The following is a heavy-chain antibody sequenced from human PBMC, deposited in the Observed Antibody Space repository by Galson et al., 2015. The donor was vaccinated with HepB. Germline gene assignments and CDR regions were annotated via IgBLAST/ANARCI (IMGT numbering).Heavy chain of an antibody. D-gene: IGHD2-15*01. Sequence: SVKVSCKASGGTFSSYAISWVRQAPGQGLEWMGGIIPIFGTANYAQKFQGRVTITADESTSTAYMELSSLRSEDTAVYYCAKYCSGGSCYPRRSNWFDPWGQGTLVTVSS. J-gene: IGHJ5*02. V-gene: IGHV1-69*13. CDR3: AKYCSGGSCYPRRSNWFDP. CDR1: GGTFSSYA. CDR2: IIPIFGTA.